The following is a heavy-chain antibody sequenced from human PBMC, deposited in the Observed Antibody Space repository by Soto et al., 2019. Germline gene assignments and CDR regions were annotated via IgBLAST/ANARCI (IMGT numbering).Heavy chain of an antibody. D-gene: IGHD6-13*01. V-gene: IGHV3-9*01. CDR2: ISWNRATI. CDR3: ARGEAATATEIAFDI. CDR1: GFTFGDYA. Sequence: EVQLVESGGGLVQPGRSLRLSCAASGFTFGDYAMHWVRQVPGRGLEWVSGISWNRATIEYADSVKGRFTISRDNAKNSLYLQMNSLRAEDTAVYYCARGEAATATEIAFDIWGPGSMVTISS. J-gene: IGHJ3*02.